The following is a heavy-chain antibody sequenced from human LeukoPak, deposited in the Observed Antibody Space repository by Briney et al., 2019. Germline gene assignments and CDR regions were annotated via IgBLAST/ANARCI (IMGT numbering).Heavy chain of an antibody. J-gene: IGHJ3*02. CDR1: GGSISSNTYY. CDR3: ARAYYYASSAFDI. V-gene: IGHV4-39*01. CDR2: IYYGGST. D-gene: IGHD3-22*01. Sequence: PSETLSLTRTVSGGSISSNTYYWDWIRQPPGKGLECIGSIYYGGSTYYNPSLKSRFIISVDTSKNQFSLKLSSVTAADTAVYYCARAYYYASSAFDIWGQGTMVTVSS.